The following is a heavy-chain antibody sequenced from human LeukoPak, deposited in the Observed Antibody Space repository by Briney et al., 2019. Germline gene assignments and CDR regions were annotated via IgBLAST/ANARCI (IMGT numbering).Heavy chain of an antibody. V-gene: IGHV1-2*02. CDR3: ARVRLIAGGGTNWFDP. J-gene: IGHJ5*02. D-gene: IGHD1-26*01. CDR1: GYTFTDYY. CDR2: INPNSGGT. Sequence: ASVKVSCEASGYTFTDYYIHWVRQAPGQGLEWMGWINPNSGGTKYAQKFQGRFTVTRDTSISTAYMELSSLRSDDTAVYYCARVRLIAGGGTNWFDPWGQGTLVTVSS.